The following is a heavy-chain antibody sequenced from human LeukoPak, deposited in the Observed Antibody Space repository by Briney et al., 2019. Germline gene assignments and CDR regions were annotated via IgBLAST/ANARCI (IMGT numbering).Heavy chain of an antibody. CDR1: GFTFSGYA. V-gene: IGHV3-30-3*01. Sequence: GRSLRLSCAASGFTFSGYAMHWVRQAPGKGLEWVAVISYDGSNEYYADSVKGRFTISRDNSKNTLYLQVNSLRAEDTAVYYCAKDRGYSYGLSEIYYFDYWGQGTLVTVSS. CDR3: AKDRGYSYGLSEIYYFDY. D-gene: IGHD5-18*01. J-gene: IGHJ4*02. CDR2: ISYDGSNE.